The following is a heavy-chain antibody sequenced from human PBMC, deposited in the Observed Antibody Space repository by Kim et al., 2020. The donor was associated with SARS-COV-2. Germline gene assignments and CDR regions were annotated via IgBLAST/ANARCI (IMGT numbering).Heavy chain of an antibody. D-gene: IGHD6-13*01. CDR3: ARDLLRQQRTPYGMDV. V-gene: IGHV1-3*01. Sequence: FQGRVTITRDTSASTAYMELSSLRSEDTAVYYCARDLLRQQRTPYGMDVWGQGTTVTVSS. J-gene: IGHJ6*02.